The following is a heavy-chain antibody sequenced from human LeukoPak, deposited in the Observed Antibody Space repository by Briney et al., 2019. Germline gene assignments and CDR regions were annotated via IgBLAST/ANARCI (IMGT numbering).Heavy chain of an antibody. V-gene: IGHV3-30*19. J-gene: IGHJ3*02. Sequence: GGSLRLSCAASGFTFSSYGMHWVRQAPGKGLEWVAVTSYDEGNKYYADSVKGRFSISRDNSKNTLYLQMNSLRVEDTAVYYCARTKIDAFDIWGHGTMVTVSS. CDR3: ARTKIDAFDI. CDR1: GFTFSSYG. CDR2: TSYDEGNK.